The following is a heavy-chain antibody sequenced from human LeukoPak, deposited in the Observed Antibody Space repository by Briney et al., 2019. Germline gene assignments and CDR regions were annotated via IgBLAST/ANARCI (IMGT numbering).Heavy chain of an antibody. CDR3: ARQDYYDSSGQNWFDP. Sequence: SETLSLTCAVYGGSLSGHFWRWVRQPPGKGLEWIGEISHGGSTNYNPSLKSRFTISVDTSKNQYSLKLSSVTAADTAVYYCARQDYYDSSGQNWFDPWGQGTLVTVSS. J-gene: IGHJ5*02. V-gene: IGHV4-34*01. CDR2: ISHGGST. D-gene: IGHD3-22*01. CDR1: GGSLSGHF.